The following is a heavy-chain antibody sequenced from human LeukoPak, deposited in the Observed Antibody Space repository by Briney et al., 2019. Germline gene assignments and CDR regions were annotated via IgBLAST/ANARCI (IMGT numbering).Heavy chain of an antibody. Sequence: SETLSLTCAVYGGSFSGYYWSWIRQPPGKGLEWIGEINHSGSTNYNPSLKSRVTISVDTSKNQFSLKLSSVTAADTAVYYCAGGPYMITFGGVIGYFDYWGQGTLVTVSS. CDR3: AGGPYMITFGGVIGYFDY. CDR1: GGSFSGYY. D-gene: IGHD3-16*02. CDR2: INHSGST. J-gene: IGHJ4*02. V-gene: IGHV4-34*01.